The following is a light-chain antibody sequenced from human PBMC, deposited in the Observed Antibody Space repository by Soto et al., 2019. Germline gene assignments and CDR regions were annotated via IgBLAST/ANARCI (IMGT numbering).Light chain of an antibody. Sequence: EIVLTQSPATLSLSPGERATLSCRASQSVSSNLAWYQQKPGQAPRLLMFRTSSRATGFPARFSGSVSGTGFTLTISRLEPEDFAVYYCQQYGSSPPWTFGQGTKVDI. CDR3: QQYGSSPPWT. CDR2: RTS. CDR1: QSVSSN. V-gene: IGKV3-20*01. J-gene: IGKJ1*01.